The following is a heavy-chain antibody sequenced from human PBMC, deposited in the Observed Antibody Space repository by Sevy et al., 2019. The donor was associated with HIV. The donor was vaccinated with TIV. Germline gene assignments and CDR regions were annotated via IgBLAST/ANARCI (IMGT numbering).Heavy chain of an antibody. V-gene: IGHV7-4-1*02. D-gene: IGHD7-27*01. CDR2: INTNTGNP. CDR3: ARPGDLHIGSIYYYGMDV. J-gene: IGHJ6*01. Sequence: ASVKVSCKASGYTFTSYAMNWVRQAPGQGLEWMGWINTNTGNPTYAQGFTGRFVFSLDTSVSTAYLQISSLKAEDTAVYYCARPGDLHIGSIYYYGMDVCCQGTTGTVSS. CDR1: GYTFTSYA.